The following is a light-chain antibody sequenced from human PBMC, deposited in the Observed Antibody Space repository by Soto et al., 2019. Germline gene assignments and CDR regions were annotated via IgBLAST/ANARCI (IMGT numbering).Light chain of an antibody. J-gene: IGLJ1*01. CDR3: CSYAGSSTPYV. CDR1: SSDVGSYNL. V-gene: IGLV2-23*01. CDR2: EGS. Sequence: AVTQPGRESGYLSLATTTSYTGTSSDVGSYNLVSWYQQHPGKAPKLMIYEGSKRPSGVSNRFSGSKSGNTASLTISGLQAEDEADYYCCSYAGSSTPYVFGTGTKVTVL.